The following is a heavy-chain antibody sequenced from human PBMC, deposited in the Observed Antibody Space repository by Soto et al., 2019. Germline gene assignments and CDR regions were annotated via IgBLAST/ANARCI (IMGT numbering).Heavy chain of an antibody. Sequence: QVQVVQSGAEVKRPGSSVNVSCKASGGYFNNRQTLNRYPISWVRQAPGQGLEWMGGIIPLFGTTNYAQRFQGRVTITADTCTSTTYLALNNVTSDDTAVYYCAKSRGREIYYYSSAMDVWGQGNTVTVSS. CDR2: IIPLFGTT. CDR1: GGYFNNRQTLNRYP. V-gene: IGHV1-69*06. D-gene: IGHD3-16*01. J-gene: IGHJ6*02. CDR3: AKSRGREIYYYSSAMDV.